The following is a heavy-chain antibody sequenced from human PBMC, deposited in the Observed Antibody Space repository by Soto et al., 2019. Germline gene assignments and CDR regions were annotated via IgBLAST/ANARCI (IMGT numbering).Heavy chain of an antibody. V-gene: IGHV3-23*01. Sequence: EVLLLESGGGLVQPGGSLRLSCAASGFTFNNYAMNWVRQAPGTGLEWVSVISDGGGATFYADSVKGRFTISRDNSKKTLYLQMNSLRAEDTAVYYCAKARSITNTYYFMDVWGKGTTVTVSS. J-gene: IGHJ6*03. CDR3: AKARSITNTYYFMDV. CDR2: ISDGGGAT. CDR1: GFTFNNYA. D-gene: IGHD3-10*01.